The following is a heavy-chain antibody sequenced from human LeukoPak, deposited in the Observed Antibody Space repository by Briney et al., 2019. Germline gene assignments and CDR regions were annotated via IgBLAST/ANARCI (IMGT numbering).Heavy chain of an antibody. J-gene: IGHJ5*02. V-gene: IGHV1-8*02. CDR2: MNPNSGNT. CDR1: GYTFTSYD. D-gene: IGHD2-2*01. CDR3: ARGAAWGYCSSTSCPQGNWFDP. Sequence: ASVKVSCKASGYTFTSYDINWVRQATGQGLEWMGWMNPNSGNTGYAQKFQGRVTMTTDTSTSTAYMELRSLRSDDTAVYYCARGAAWGYCSSTSCPQGNWFDPWGQGTLVTVSS.